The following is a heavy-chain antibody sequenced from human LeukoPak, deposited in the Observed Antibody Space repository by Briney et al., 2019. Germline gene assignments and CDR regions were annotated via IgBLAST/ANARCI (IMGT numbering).Heavy chain of an antibody. CDR3: ARDGGGALDVFDI. CDR2: INPNCGGT. V-gene: IGHV1-2*02. D-gene: IGHD2-21*01. J-gene: IGHJ3*02. CDR1: GYTFTGYY. Sequence: ASVTVSCKASGYTFTGYYMHLVRQAPGQGREWMGWINPNCGGTSYAQKFQGRVTMTRVTSISTTYMELSRLRSDDTAVYYCARDGGGALDVFDIWGQGTLVTVSS.